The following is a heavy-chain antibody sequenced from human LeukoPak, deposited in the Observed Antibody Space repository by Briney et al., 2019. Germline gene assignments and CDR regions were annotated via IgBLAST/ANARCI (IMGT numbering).Heavy chain of an antibody. CDR2: IYTSGST. CDR1: GGSISSGSYY. J-gene: IGHJ1*01. D-gene: IGHD1-26*01. CDR3: ARESMGPVGYFQH. Sequence: PSETLSLTCTVSGGSISSGSYYWSWIRQPAGKGLEWIGRIYTSGSTNYNPSLKSRVTISVDTSKNQFSLKLSSVTAADTAVYYCARESMGPVGYFQHWGQGTLVTVSS. V-gene: IGHV4-61*02.